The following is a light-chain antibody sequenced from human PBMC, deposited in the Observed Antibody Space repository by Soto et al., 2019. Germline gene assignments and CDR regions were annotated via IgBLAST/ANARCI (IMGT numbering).Light chain of an antibody. J-gene: IGKJ4*01. V-gene: IGKV3-11*01. CDR1: QSVSSN. CDR3: QQRSNWTLT. CDR2: DAS. Sequence: EIVLTQTPAPLSLSPGERATLSCRVSQSVSSNLAWYQQKPGQAPRRLIYDASISAAGIPATFSGSGSGTDFTLAISGLEPDDFAVYYCQQRSNWTLTFGGGTKVEIK.